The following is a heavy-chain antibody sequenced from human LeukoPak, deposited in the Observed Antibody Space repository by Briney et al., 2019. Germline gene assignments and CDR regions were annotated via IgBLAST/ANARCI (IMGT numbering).Heavy chain of an antibody. V-gene: IGHV3-7*01. CDR3: AIGVAGATRDDY. J-gene: IGHJ4*02. Sequence: GGSLRLSCAASGFTFSSYWMSWVRQSPGKGLEWVANIKPDGSEKYFMDSVKGRFTISRDNAKNALYLEMNSLRAEDTAVYYCAIGVAGATRDDYWGQGTLVTVSS. D-gene: IGHD1-26*01. CDR2: IKPDGSEK. CDR1: GFTFSSYW.